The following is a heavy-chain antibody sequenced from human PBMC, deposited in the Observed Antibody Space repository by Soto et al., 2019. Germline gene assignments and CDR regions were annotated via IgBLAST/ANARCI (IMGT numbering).Heavy chain of an antibody. CDR3: AKTITPPPSEDSTGRGALIDH. Sequence: QVQLVESGGGAVQPGRSLTLSCAASGFRFSAFGMHWVRQAPGKGLEWVAVVSHDGRSEHYADSVKGRFTISRDNSKNTLSLKLNGLSPDDTALYYCAKTITPPPSEDSTGRGALIDHWGRGARVSVSS. CDR2: VSHDGRSE. J-gene: IGHJ4*02. D-gene: IGHD2-8*02. CDR1: GFRFSAFG. V-gene: IGHV3-30*18.